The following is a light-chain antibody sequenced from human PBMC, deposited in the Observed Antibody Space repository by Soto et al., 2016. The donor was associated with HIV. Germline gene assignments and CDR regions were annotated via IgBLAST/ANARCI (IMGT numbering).Light chain of an antibody. V-gene: IGKV1-39*01. Sequence: DIQMTQSPSSLSASVGDRVIITCRASQSISNFLNWYQRKPGKAPNLLIYAASSLQSGVPSRFSGSGSGTDFTLTINSLQPEDFATYYCQQSYSTPLTFGGGTKVEIK. J-gene: IGKJ4*01. CDR1: QSISNF. CDR3: QQSYSTPLT. CDR2: AAS.